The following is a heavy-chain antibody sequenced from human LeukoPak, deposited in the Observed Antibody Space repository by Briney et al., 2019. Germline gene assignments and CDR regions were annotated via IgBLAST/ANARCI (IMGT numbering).Heavy chain of an antibody. V-gene: IGHV3-23*01. CDR2: ISDSGGRT. CDR1: GFTFTNYA. J-gene: IGHJ6*02. Sequence: GGSLRLSCAASGFTFTNYAMNWVRQAPGKGLEWVSSISDSGGRTYYADSVKGRFTISRDNSKSTLYLQMNSLRAEDTALYYCAQHPALWFGGMDVWGQGTTVTVSS. CDR3: AQHPALWFGGMDV. D-gene: IGHD3-10*01.